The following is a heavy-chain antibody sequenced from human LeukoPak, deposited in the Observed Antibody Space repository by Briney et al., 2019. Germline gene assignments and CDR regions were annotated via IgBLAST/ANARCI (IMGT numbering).Heavy chain of an antibody. CDR3: ANVYYDIVSGRFDY. V-gene: IGHV3-23*01. D-gene: IGHD3-9*01. J-gene: IGHJ4*02. Sequence: GGSLRLSCAASGFTFSGYAMSWVRQAPGKGLEWLSGISRSGDNTYYAASVKGRFTISRDNSKNTLYLQMSSLRAEDTAVYHCANVYYDIVSGRFDYWGQGILVTVSS. CDR2: ISRSGDNT. CDR1: GFTFSGYA.